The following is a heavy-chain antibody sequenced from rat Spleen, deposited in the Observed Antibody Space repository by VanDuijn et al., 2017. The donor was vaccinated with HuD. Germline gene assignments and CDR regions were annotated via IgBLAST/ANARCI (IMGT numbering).Heavy chain of an antibody. CDR2: MRYDGDT. CDR3: TRSLYSSPLLDH. V-gene: IGHV2-13*01. J-gene: IGHJ3*01. D-gene: IGHD1-2*01. Sequence: QVQLKESGPGLVKPSLTLSLTCTVSGFSLSSYGVIWVRQPPGKGLEWMGRMRYDGDTSYNSARKFRLSISRDTSKNQVFLKVGSLQSDDTAIYYCTRSLYSSPLLDHWGQGTLVTVSS. CDR1: GFSLSSYG.